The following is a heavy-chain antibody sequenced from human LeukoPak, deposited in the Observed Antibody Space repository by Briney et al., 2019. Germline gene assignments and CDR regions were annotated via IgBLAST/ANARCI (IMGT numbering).Heavy chain of an antibody. D-gene: IGHD2-15*01. CDR1: GFTLSDYY. V-gene: IGHV3-11*01. J-gene: IGHJ4*02. CDR3: ARGRYCSGGTCYSGAGGFDY. Sequence: GGSLRLSCAASGFTLSDYYMSWIRQAPGKGLEWVSYITTSGSTIYYADSVKGRFTISRDNAKNSLYLQMNSLRAEDTAVYYCARGRYCSGGTCYSGAGGFDYWGQGTLVTVSS. CDR2: ITTSGSTI.